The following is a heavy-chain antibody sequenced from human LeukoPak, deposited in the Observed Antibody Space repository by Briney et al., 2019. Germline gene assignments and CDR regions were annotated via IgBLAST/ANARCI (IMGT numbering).Heavy chain of an antibody. CDR2: IYTSGST. Sequence: SETLSLTCTVSGGSISSYYWSWIRQPPGKGLEWIGYIYTSGSTNYNPSLKSRVTISVDTSKNQFSLKLSSVTAADTAVYYCARQYYYDSSGYYYWFDPWGQGTLVTVSS. V-gene: IGHV4-4*09. CDR1: GGSISSYY. D-gene: IGHD3-22*01. CDR3: ARQYYYDSSGYYYWFDP. J-gene: IGHJ5*02.